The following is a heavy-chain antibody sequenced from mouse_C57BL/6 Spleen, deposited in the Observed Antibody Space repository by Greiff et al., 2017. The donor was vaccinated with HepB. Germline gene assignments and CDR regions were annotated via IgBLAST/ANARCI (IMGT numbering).Heavy chain of an antibody. D-gene: IGHD1-1*01. Sequence: QVQLKQPGAELVKPGASVKMSCKASGYTFTSYWITWVKQRPGQGLEWIGDIYPGSGSTNYNEKFKSKATLTVDTSSSTAYMQLSSLTSEDSAVYYCARWDYYGSSWYFDVWGTGTTVTVSS. J-gene: IGHJ1*03. CDR2: IYPGSGST. V-gene: IGHV1-55*01. CDR1: GYTFTSYW. CDR3: ARWDYYGSSWYFDV.